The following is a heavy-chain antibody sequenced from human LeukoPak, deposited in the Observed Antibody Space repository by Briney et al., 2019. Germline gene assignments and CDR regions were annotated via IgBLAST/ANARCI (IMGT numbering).Heavy chain of an antibody. V-gene: IGHV3-7*01. Sequence: GGSLRLSCAASGFTFSSYWMSWVRQAPGKGLEWVANIKQDGSEKYYVDSVKGRFTISRDNAKNSLCLQMNSLRAEDTAVYYCARDLGYGSGVLDYWGQGTLVTVSS. CDR3: ARDLGYGSGVLDY. CDR2: IKQDGSEK. D-gene: IGHD3-10*01. CDR1: GFTFSSYW. J-gene: IGHJ4*02.